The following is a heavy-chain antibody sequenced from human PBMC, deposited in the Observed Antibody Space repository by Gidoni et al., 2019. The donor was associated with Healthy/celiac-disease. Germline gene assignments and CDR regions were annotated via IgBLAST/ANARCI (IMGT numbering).Heavy chain of an antibody. D-gene: IGHD6-6*01. Sequence: QVQLVASGGGVVQPGGSLRLSCAASGVTFSSYGMHWVRQAPGKGLEWVAFIRYDGSNKYYADSVKGRFTISRDNSKNTLYLQMNSLRAEDTAVYYCAKARQLVNYYGMDVWGQGTTVTVSS. J-gene: IGHJ6*02. V-gene: IGHV3-30*02. CDR1: GVTFSSYG. CDR3: AKARQLVNYYGMDV. CDR2: IRYDGSNK.